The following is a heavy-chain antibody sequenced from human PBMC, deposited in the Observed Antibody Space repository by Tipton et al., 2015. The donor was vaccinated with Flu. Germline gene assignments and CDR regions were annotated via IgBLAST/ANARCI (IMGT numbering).Heavy chain of an antibody. Sequence: SLRLSCAASGFTFSGSAMHWVRQASGKGLEWVGRIRSKANSYATAYAASVKGRFTISRDDSKNTAYLQMNSLKTEDTAVYYCTARYSSGRFGGLDGMDVWGQGTTVTVSS. D-gene: IGHD6-19*01. V-gene: IGHV3-73*01. CDR2: IRSKANSYAT. CDR3: TARYSSGRFGGLDGMDV. CDR1: GFTFSGSA. J-gene: IGHJ6*02.